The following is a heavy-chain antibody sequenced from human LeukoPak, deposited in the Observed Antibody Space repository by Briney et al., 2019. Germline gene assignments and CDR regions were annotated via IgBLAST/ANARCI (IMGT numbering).Heavy chain of an antibody. CDR2: IYYSGSS. D-gene: IGHD3-9*01. V-gene: IGHV4-39*01. CDR3: SGGYDILTGYYSFGY. Sequence: ASETLSLTCTVSGGSISSSSYYWGWIRQPPGKGLEWIGSIYYSGSSYYNPSLKSRVTISVDTSKNQFSLKLSSVTAADTAVYYCSGGYDILTGYYSFGYWGQGTLVTVSS. CDR1: GGSISSSSYY. J-gene: IGHJ4*02.